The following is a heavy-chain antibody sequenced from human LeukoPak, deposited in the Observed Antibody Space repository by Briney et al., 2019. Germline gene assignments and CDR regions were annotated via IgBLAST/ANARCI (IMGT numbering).Heavy chain of an antibody. J-gene: IGHJ4*02. Sequence: SVKVSCKASGGTFSSYAISWVRQAPGQGLEWMGGIIPIFGTANYAQKFQGRVTITTDESTSTAYMELSSLRSEDTAVYYCASLVPADSDDYFDYWGQGTLVTVSS. CDR3: ASLVPADSDDYFDY. CDR1: GGTFSSYA. CDR2: IIPIFGTA. V-gene: IGHV1-69*05. D-gene: IGHD2-2*01.